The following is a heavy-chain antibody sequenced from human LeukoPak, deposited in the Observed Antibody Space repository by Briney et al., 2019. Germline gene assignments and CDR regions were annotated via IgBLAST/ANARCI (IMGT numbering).Heavy chain of an antibody. V-gene: IGHV3-11*06. D-gene: IGHD3-10*01. CDR1: GFTFSDYY. Sequence: GGSLRLSCAASGFTFSDYYMSWIRQAPGKGLEWVSYISSSSSYTNYADSVKGRFTISRDNAKNSLYLQMNSLRAEDTAVYYCARVDGGFGELVFGWFDPWGQGTLVTVSS. CDR3: ARVDGGFGELVFGWFDP. J-gene: IGHJ5*02. CDR2: ISSSSSYT.